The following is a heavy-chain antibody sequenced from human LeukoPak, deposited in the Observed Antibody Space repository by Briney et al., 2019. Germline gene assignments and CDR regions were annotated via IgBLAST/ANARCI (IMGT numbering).Heavy chain of an antibody. J-gene: IGHJ6*03. CDR1: GFTFSSYG. Sequence: GGSLRLSCAASGFTFSSYGMSWVRQAPGKGLEWVSAISGSGGSTYYADSVKGRFTISRDNSKNTLYLQMNSLRAEDTAVYYGAKAPVVGFWSGYYYMDVWDKGTAVTVSS. CDR3: AKAPVVGFWSGYYYMDV. V-gene: IGHV3-23*01. CDR2: ISGSGGST. D-gene: IGHD3-3*01.